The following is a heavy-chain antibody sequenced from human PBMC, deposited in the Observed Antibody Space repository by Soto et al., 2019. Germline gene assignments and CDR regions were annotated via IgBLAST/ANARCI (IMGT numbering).Heavy chain of an antibody. D-gene: IGHD2-15*01. V-gene: IGHV4-59*01. CDR1: CGSLSSYY. Sequence: SGTLSLTCTVSCGSLSSYYWSWIRQPPGKGLGWIGDIYYSGSTNYNPSLKSRVTISVDTSKNQFSLKLSSVTAADTAVYYCARNPCGGSGGSCYSGGYYYYYNGMDVWGQGTTVTVSS. CDR3: ARNPCGGSGGSCYSGGYYYYYNGMDV. CDR2: IYYSGST. J-gene: IGHJ6*02.